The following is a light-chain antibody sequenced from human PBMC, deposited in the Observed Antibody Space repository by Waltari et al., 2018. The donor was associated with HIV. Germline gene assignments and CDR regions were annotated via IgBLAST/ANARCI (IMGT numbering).Light chain of an antibody. CDR2: SST. CDR3: MLFFRTSYI. CDR1: TGPVGNSHY. J-gene: IGLJ2*01. V-gene: IGLV7-43*01. Sequence: QTVVTQEPSLTVSPGETVTLTCSSATGPVGNSHYVNWFQQKPRQPPRLLIYSSTRRHLLTPELFSGSLVGDRAALTLSTVSPEDQADYFCMLFFRTSYIFDGGTKVTV.